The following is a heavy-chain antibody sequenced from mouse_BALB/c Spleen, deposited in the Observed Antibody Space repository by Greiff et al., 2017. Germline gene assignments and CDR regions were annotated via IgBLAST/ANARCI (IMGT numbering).Heavy chain of an antibody. J-gene: IGHJ4*01. CDR2: IDPSDSET. CDR3: ARGPRQLGLRGAMDD. D-gene: IGHD3-2*01. Sequence: QVQLKQPGAELVKPGAPVTLSCKASGYTFTSYWMNWVKQRPGRGLEWIGRIDPSDSETHYNQKFKDKATLTVDKSSSTAYIQLSSLTSEDSAVYYCARGPRQLGLRGAMDDWGQGTSVTVSS. CDR1: GYTFTSYW. V-gene: IGHV1-69*02.